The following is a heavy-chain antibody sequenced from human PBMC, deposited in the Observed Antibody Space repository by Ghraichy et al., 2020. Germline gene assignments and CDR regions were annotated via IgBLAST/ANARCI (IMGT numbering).Heavy chain of an antibody. CDR1: AFAFSSYA. J-gene: IGHJ4*02. CDR3: AKLSDFWSNYYLGVGC. CDR2: LSGSGDST. Sequence: LSLTCAASAFAFSSYAMSWVRQAPGKGLEWVSVLSGSGDSTYYADSVKGRFTISRDNTKNTLYLQMNSLRAEDTAVYYCAKLSDFWSNYYLGVGCWGQGTLVTVSS. D-gene: IGHD3-3*01. V-gene: IGHV3-23*01.